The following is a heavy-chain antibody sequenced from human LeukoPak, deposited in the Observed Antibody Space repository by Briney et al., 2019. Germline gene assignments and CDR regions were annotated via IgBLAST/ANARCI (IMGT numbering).Heavy chain of an antibody. CDR2: IRYDGSNK. CDR3: APGVGVPDDPSAAAMGY. V-gene: IGHV3-30*02. CDR1: GFTFSSYG. Sequence: GGSLRLSCAASGFTFSSYGMHWVRQAPGKGLEWVAFIRYDGSNKYYADSVKGRFTISRDNSKNTLYLQMNSLRAEDTAVYYCAPGVGVPDDPSAAAMGYWGQGTLVTVSS. J-gene: IGHJ4*02. D-gene: IGHD2-2*01.